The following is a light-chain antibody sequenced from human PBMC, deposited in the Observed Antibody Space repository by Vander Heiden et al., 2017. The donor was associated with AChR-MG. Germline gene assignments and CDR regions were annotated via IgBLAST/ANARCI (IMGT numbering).Light chain of an antibody. CDR1: QTISSN. J-gene: IGKJ2*02. V-gene: IGKV3-15*01. CDR3: QQYNKWPPMCT. Sequence: EIVMTQSPVILSVSPGERVTRSCRASQTISSNLAWYQQKPAHAPRLLIYDASTRATGIPDRFTGSGSGTEFTLDISSLQSGDFTVYCCQQYNKWPPMCTFGQGTNLEIK. CDR2: DAS.